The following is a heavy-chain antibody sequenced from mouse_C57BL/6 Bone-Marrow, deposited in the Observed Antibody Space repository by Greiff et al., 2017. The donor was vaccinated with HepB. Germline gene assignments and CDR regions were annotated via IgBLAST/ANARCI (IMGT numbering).Heavy chain of an antibody. CDR2: INPNNGGT. D-gene: IGHD2-4*01. J-gene: IGHJ3*01. Sequence: EVKLMESGPELVKPGASVKMSCKASGYTFTDYNMHWVKQSHGKSLEWIGYINPNNGGTSYNQKFKGKATLTVNKSSSTAYMELRSLTSEDSAVYYCARGDYPWFAYWGQGTLVTVSA. V-gene: IGHV1-22*01. CDR3: ARGDYPWFAY. CDR1: GYTFTDYN.